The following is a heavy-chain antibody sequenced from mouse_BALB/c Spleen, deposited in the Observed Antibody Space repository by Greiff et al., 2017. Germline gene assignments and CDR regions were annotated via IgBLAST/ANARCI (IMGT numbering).Heavy chain of an antibody. CDR1: GFTFSSFG. V-gene: IGHV5-17*02. CDR3: ARSGYGSSFYYFDY. Sequence: EVQGVESGGGLVQPGGSRKLSCAASGFTFSSFGMHWVRQAPEKGLEWVAYISSGSSTIYYADTVKGRFTISRDNPKNTLFLQMTSLRSEDTAMYYCARSGYGSSFYYFDYWGQGTTLTVSS. J-gene: IGHJ2*01. CDR2: ISSGSSTI. D-gene: IGHD1-1*01.